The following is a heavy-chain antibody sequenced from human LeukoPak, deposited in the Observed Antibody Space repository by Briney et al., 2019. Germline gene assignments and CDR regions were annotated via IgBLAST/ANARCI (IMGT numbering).Heavy chain of an antibody. CDR2: INPNSGGT. Sequence: ASVKVSCKVSGYTLTELSVHWVRQAPGKGLEWMGWINPNSGGTNYAQKFQGRVTMTRDTSISTAYMELSRLRSDDTAVYYCARAQSQYYYDSSGYYYYFGYWGQGTLVTVSS. J-gene: IGHJ4*02. CDR3: ARAQSQYYYDSSGYYYYFGY. V-gene: IGHV1-2*02. D-gene: IGHD3-22*01. CDR1: GYTLTELS.